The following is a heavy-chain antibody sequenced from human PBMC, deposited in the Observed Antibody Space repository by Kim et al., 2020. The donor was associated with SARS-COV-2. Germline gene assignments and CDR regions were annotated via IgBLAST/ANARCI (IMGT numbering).Heavy chain of an antibody. CDR3: ATGYSSSWYVY. V-gene: IGHV1-24*01. D-gene: IGHD6-13*01. Sequence: TIYTQKFQGRVTMTQDTSTDTAYIELSSLRSEDTAVYYCATGYSSSWYVYWGQGTLVTVSS. CDR2: T. J-gene: IGHJ4*02.